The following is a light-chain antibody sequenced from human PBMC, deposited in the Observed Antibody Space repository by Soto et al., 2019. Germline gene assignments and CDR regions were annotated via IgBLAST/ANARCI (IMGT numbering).Light chain of an antibody. CDR1: QDINIY. J-gene: IGKJ5*01. CDR3: QQYDILPIT. CDR2: DAS. V-gene: IGKV1-33*01. Sequence: DIQMTQSPSSLFASVGDRVTITCQATQDINIYLNWYQQKPGKAPNRLIYDASNLEIGVPSRFSGSGSGTHFTFTISSLQTEDIGTYYCQQYDILPITFGRGTRLEIK.